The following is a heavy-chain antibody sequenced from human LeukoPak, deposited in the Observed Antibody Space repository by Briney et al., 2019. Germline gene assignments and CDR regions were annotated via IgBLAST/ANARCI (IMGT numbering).Heavy chain of an antibody. CDR1: GFTVSSNY. J-gene: IGHJ4*02. CDR2: IYSGGST. V-gene: IGHV3-53*01. D-gene: IGHD6-19*01. Sequence: GGSLRLSCAASGFTVSSNYMSWVRQAPGKGLEWVSVIYSGGSTYYADSVKGRFTISRDNSKNTLYLQMNSLRAEDTAVYYCARGLKYSSGWYNFDYWGQGTLVTVSP. CDR3: ARGLKYSSGWYNFDY.